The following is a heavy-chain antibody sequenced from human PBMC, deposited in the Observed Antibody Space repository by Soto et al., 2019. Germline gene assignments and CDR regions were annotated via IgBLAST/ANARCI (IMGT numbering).Heavy chain of an antibody. CDR2: IRSKDYNYAT. D-gene: IGHD6-6*01. V-gene: IGHV3-73*01. CDR1: GLTFSDSA. CDR3: TTRRPAPRTPYYFTY. Sequence: GGSLRLSCAASGLTFSDSAIHWVRQTSGKGLEWVGRIRSKDYNYATAYAASGTARFTIIRDDSRNTAFLQMNSLKTEDTALYYCTTRRPAPRTPYYFTYWGQGT. J-gene: IGHJ4*02.